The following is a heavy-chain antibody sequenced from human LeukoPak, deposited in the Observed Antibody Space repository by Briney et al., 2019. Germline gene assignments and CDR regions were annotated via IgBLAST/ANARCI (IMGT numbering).Heavy chain of an antibody. CDR1: GGTFSSYA. J-gene: IGHJ1*01. D-gene: IGHD3-22*01. CDR3: ATSGYDRKEEYFQH. V-gene: IGHV1-69*01. CDR2: IIPIFGTA. Sequence: SGKVSCKASGGTFSSYAISWVRQAPGQGLEWMGGIIPIFGTANYAQKFQGRVTITADESTSTAYMELSSLRSEDTAVYYCATSGYDRKEEYFQHWGQGTLVTVSS.